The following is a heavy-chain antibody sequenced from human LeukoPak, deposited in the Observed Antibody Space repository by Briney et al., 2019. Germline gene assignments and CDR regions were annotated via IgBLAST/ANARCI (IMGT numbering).Heavy chain of an antibody. J-gene: IGHJ4*02. CDR1: GFVLRNYA. CDR3: ARGLDRYQ. D-gene: IGHD2-2*01. Sequence: GGSLRLSCAASGFVLRNYAMNWVRQAPGKGPEWVSSITGSGGGTSYADSVKGRFTISRDNSKSTLYLQLNSLIAEDTAVYYCARGLDRYQWRQGTLFTVSS. CDR2: ITGSGGGT. V-gene: IGHV3-23*01.